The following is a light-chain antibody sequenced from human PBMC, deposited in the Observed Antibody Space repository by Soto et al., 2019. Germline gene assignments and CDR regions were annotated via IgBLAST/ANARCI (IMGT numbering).Light chain of an antibody. CDR1: QDVSIW. CDR2: AAS. Sequence: DIQMTQSRSSVSASVGDRVTISCRASQDVSIWLSWYQQRPGKAPKFMIYAASTLQIGVPYSFRGSGSWTDFTLTLTRLQPEDVATYYCQQAKIFPTIFGQLTRLYTK. CDR3: QQAKIFPTI. V-gene: IGKV1-12*01. J-gene: IGKJ5*01.